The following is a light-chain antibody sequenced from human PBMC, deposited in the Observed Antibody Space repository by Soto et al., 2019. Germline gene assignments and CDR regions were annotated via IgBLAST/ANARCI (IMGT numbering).Light chain of an antibody. Sequence: EIVMTQSPATLSVSPGERATLSCRASQSVSSNLAWYQQKPGQAPRLLIYGASNRATGIPARFSGSGSGTEFTLTISSLQSEDFAVYYCQQYNNGAMYTFGQGTKLEIK. CDR3: QQYNNGAMYT. J-gene: IGKJ2*01. CDR1: QSVSSN. CDR2: GAS. V-gene: IGKV3-15*01.